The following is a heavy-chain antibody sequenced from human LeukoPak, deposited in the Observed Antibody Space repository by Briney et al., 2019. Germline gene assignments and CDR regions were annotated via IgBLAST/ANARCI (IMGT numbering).Heavy chain of an antibody. V-gene: IGHV6-1*01. J-gene: IGHJ4*02. D-gene: IGHD3-10*01. CDR1: GGSISSYY. CDR3: AREEAGTYGFQY. Sequence: SETLSLTCTVSGGSISSYYWNWIRQSPSRGLEWLGRAYYRSQWYNDYAFSVKGRIAINADTSKNHFSLQLNSVAPEDTAVYYCAREEAGTYGFQYWGQGTLVTVSS. CDR2: AYYRSQWYN.